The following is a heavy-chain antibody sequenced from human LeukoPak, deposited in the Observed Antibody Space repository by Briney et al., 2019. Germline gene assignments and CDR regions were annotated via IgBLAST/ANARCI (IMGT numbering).Heavy chain of an antibody. V-gene: IGHV3-21*01. CDR2: ISSSSSYI. J-gene: IGHJ3*02. CDR1: GFTFSSYS. Sequence: GGSLRLSCAASGFTFSSYSMNWVRQAPGKGLEWVSSISSSSSYIYYADSVEGRFTISRDNAKNSLYLQMNSLRAEDTAVYYCARDTGLSGYCSGGICPDAFDIWGQGTMVTVSS. CDR3: ARDTGLSGYCSGGICPDAFDI. D-gene: IGHD2-15*01.